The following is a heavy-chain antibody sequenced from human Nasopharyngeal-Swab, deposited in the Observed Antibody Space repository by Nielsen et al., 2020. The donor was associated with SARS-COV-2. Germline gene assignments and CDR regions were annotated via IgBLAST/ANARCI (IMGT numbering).Heavy chain of an antibody. J-gene: IGHJ6*03. Sequence: RQAPGKGLEWIGEINHSGSTNYNPSLKSRVTISVDTSKNQFSLKLSSVTAADTAVYYCAREGGGGYDILTYYYYMDVWGKGTTVTVS. CDR3: AREGGGGYDILTYYYYMDV. D-gene: IGHD3-9*01. V-gene: IGHV4-34*01. CDR2: INHSGST.